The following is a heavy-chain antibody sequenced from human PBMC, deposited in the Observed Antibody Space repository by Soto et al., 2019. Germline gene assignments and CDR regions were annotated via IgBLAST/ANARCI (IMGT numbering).Heavy chain of an antibody. CDR3: ARIPHSATGYSDYYFGMDV. Sequence: GESLKISCKSSGYSFPSEWIGWVRQMPGKGLEWMGSIYPADSDTRYSPAFQGQVTISADKSIRTAYLQWNSPKASDTAMYYCARIPHSATGYSDYYFGMDVWGQGTTVTVSS. D-gene: IGHD3-22*01. CDR2: IYPADSDT. CDR1: GYSFPSEW. J-gene: IGHJ6*02. V-gene: IGHV5-51*01.